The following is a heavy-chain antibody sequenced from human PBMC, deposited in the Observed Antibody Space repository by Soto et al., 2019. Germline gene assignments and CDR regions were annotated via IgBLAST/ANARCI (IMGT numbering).Heavy chain of an antibody. D-gene: IGHD6-19*01. CDR1: GFTFSSYA. Sequence: EVQLLESGGGLVQPGGSLRLSCAASGFTFSSYAMSWVRQAPGKGLEWVSAISGSGGSTYYADSVKGRFTISRDKSKNTLYLQMNSLRAEDTAVYYCAKDRYSSGWYQDYWGQGTLVTVSS. CDR2: ISGSGGST. J-gene: IGHJ4*02. V-gene: IGHV3-23*01. CDR3: AKDRYSSGWYQDY.